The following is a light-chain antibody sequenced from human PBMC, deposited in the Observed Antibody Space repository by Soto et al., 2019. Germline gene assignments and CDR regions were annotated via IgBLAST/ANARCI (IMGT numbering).Light chain of an antibody. CDR3: QQYNNWPTLT. V-gene: IGKV3-15*01. Sequence: EVVMTQSTATLSVSPGERSTLSCRASQSVGSKLAWYQQKPGQAPRLLIFDPFTRDTGIPARFSGSGSGTEFTLFISSLQSEDFAVYYCQQYNNWPTLTFGGGTKVEI. CDR2: DPF. CDR1: QSVGSK. J-gene: IGKJ4*01.